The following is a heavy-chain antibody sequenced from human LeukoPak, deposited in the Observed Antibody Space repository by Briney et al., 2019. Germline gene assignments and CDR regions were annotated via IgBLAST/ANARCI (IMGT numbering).Heavy chain of an antibody. D-gene: IGHD3-22*01. CDR2: INHSGST. Sequence: PSETLSLTCAVYGGSFTDYYWTWIRQPPGKGLVWIEEINHSGSTNYNPSLKSRVTISVDTSKNQFSLKLSSVTAADTAVYYCARYYDSSGYYPGTAYFQHWGQGTLVTVSS. J-gene: IGHJ1*01. CDR3: ARYYDSSGYYPGTAYFQH. V-gene: IGHV4-34*01. CDR1: GGSFTDYY.